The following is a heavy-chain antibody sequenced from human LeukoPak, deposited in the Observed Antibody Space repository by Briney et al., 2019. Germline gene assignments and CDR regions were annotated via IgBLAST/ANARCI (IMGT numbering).Heavy chain of an antibody. D-gene: IGHD3-22*01. CDR1: GFTFSTYS. J-gene: IGHJ3*02. CDR2: ISSISDYI. V-gene: IGHV3-21*01. Sequence: AGGSLRLSCAASGFTFSTYSMNWVRQAPGKGLEWVSSISSISDYIYYADSVKGRFTISRDNAKNSLYLQMNSLRAEDTAVYYCARGAHRYYYDSSGYYHDAFDIWGQGTMVTVSS. CDR3: ARGAHRYYYDSSGYYHDAFDI.